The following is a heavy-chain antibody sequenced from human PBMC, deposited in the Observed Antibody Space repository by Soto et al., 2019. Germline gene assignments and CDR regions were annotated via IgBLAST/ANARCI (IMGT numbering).Heavy chain of an antibody. CDR3: ARSSPSLDY. Sequence: GASVKVSFKTSGYLFRNYAISWVRQAPGQGLEWMGWISVSNDNTDSSHALRGRLTMTTDTSTSTAYLELTSLMSNDTAVYYCARSSPSLDYWGQGSLVTVSS. J-gene: IGHJ4*02. V-gene: IGHV1-18*04. D-gene: IGHD3-10*01. CDR2: ISVSNDNT. CDR1: GYLFRNYA.